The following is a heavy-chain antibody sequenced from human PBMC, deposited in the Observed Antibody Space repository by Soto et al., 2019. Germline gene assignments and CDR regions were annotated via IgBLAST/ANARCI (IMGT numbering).Heavy chain of an antibody. J-gene: IGHJ4*02. D-gene: IGHD2-2*01. CDR1: GFTFSSYA. V-gene: IGHV3-23*01. Sequence: LRLSCAASGFTFSSYAMSWVRQAPGQGLEWVSAISGSGGSTYYADSVKGRFTISRDNSKNTLYLQMNSLRAEDTAVYYCAKGRDCSSTSCYLNLDYWGQGTLVTVSS. CDR3: AKGRDCSSTSCYLNLDY. CDR2: ISGSGGST.